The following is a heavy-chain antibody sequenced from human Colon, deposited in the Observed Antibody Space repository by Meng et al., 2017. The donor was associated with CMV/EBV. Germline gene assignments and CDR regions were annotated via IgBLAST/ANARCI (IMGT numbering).Heavy chain of an antibody. J-gene: IGHJ4*02. D-gene: IGHD3-3*01. CDR2: INQSGST. Sequence: QVPLKQWGAGLLKTSETLSLTCGVSGGSLSGYYWTWIRQSPGKGLEWIGEINQSGSTNYNPSLKSRVTVSVDTSKNQFSLRVTSVTAADSALYYCAREAGPFFGVIVYDSWGQGTLVTVSS. CDR1: GGSLSGYY. CDR3: AREAGPFFGVIVYDS. V-gene: IGHV4-34*01.